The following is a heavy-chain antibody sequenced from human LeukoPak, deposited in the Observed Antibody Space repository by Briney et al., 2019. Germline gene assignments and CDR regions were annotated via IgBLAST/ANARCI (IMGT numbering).Heavy chain of an antibody. CDR3: ARRIVATIRGYYYYYMDV. Sequence: SETLSLTCTVSGGSISTANYYWGWIRHPPGKGLEWIGNIFYSGTTYYSPSLKSRVTISVDTSKNQFSLKLSSVTAADTAVYYCARRIVATIRGYYYYYMDVWGKGTTVTVSS. CDR1: GGSISTANYY. CDR2: IFYSGTT. V-gene: IGHV4-39*07. D-gene: IGHD5-12*01. J-gene: IGHJ6*03.